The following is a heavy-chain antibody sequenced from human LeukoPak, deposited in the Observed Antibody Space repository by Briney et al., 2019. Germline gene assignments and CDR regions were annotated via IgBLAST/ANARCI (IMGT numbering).Heavy chain of an antibody. CDR2: IKQDGSEK. V-gene: IGHV3-7*03. D-gene: IGHD3-3*01. J-gene: IGHJ5*02. CDR3: ARAPRYYDFWSGYLEYNWFDP. CDR1: GFTFSSYA. Sequence: AGGSLRLSCAASGFTFSSYAMHWVRQAPGKGLEWVANIKQDGSEKYYVDSVKGRFTISRDNAKNSLYLQMNSLRAEDTAVYYCARAPRYYDFWSGYLEYNWFDPWGQGTLVTVSS.